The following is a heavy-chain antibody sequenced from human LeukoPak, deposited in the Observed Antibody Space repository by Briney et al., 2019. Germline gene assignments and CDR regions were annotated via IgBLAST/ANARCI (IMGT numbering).Heavy chain of an antibody. CDR3: ARWYYYDSSGYYYEGGQGY. CDR1: GFIFSNYA. D-gene: IGHD3-22*01. Sequence: PGGSLRLSCTASGFIFSNYAMHWVRQAPGKGLEWVANIKQDGSEKYYVDSVKGRFTISRDNAKNSLYLQMNSLRAEDTAVYYCARWYYYDSSGYYYEGGQGYWGQGTLVTVSS. J-gene: IGHJ4*02. V-gene: IGHV3-7*01. CDR2: IKQDGSEK.